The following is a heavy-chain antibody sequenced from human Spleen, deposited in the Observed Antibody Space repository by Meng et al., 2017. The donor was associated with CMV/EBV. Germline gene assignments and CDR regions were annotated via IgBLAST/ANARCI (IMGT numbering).Heavy chain of an antibody. V-gene: IGHV4-61*01. D-gene: IGHD2-2*01. CDR3: ASRYCSSTSCYYYYYCMDV. CDR2: IYYSGST. CDR1: GGSVSSGSYY. Sequence: SETLSLTCTVSGGSVSSGSYYWSWIRQPPGKGLEWIGYIYYSGSTNYNPSLKSRVPISVDTSKNQFSLKLISVTAADTAVYYCASRYCSSTSCYYYYYCMDVWGQGTTVTVSS. J-gene: IGHJ6*02.